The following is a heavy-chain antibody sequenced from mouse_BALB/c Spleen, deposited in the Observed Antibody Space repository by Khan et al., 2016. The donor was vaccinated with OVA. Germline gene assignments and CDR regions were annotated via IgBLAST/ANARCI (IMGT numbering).Heavy chain of an antibody. CDR2: INPTSGYT. Sequence: QVQLQQSGAELAKPGASVKMSYTASGYTFTSYWMHWIKQRPGQGLEWIGYINPTSGYTDYNQKFKDKATLTADKSSSTAYMQLSSLTSDDSAVYYWARDRIDYWGQGTALTVSS. CDR3: ARDRIDY. J-gene: IGHJ2*01. V-gene: IGHV1-7*01. CDR1: GYTFTSYW.